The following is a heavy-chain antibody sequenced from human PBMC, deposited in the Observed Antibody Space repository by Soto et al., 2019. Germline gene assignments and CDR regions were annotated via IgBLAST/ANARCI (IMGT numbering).Heavy chain of an antibody. V-gene: IGHV3-33*01. CDR1: GFTFSSYG. CDR2: IWYDGSNK. CDR3: ARGWAGTPNDAFDI. Sequence: QVQLVESGGGVVQPGRSLRLSCAASGFTFSSYGMHWVRQAPGKGLEWVAVIWYDGSNKYYADSVKGRFTISRDNSKNTLYLQMNSLRAEDKAVYYCARGWAGTPNDAFDIWGQGTMVTVSS. J-gene: IGHJ3*02. D-gene: IGHD1-7*01.